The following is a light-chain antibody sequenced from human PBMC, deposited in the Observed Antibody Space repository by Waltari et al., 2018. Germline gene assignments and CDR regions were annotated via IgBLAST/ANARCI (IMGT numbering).Light chain of an antibody. CDR1: QDINNY. Sequence: DIQMTQSPSSLSASVGDRVNITCRASQDINNYLAWFQQKPGKAPKSLIFAVYSLQNGVPPRFSGSGSGTDFTLTISSLRPEDCATYYCQQYIDYPFTFGPGTKVDIK. CDR3: QQYIDYPFT. CDR2: AVY. V-gene: IGKV1-16*01. J-gene: IGKJ3*01.